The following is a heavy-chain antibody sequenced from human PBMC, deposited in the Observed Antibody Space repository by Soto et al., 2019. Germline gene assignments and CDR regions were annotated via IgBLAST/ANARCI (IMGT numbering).Heavy chain of an antibody. CDR1: GGSVSGYY. CDR2: INDDGST. D-gene: IGHD6-13*01. Sequence: TSETLSLTCGVYGGSVSGYYWMWIRQPPGKGLEWIGEINDDGSTNYNPSLKSRVTILLDTPKTQISLRLSSVTAADTAAYYCAGEDESSRLNRGYWGEGTQVTF. V-gene: IGHV4-34*01. J-gene: IGHJ1*01. CDR3: AGEDESSRLNRGY.